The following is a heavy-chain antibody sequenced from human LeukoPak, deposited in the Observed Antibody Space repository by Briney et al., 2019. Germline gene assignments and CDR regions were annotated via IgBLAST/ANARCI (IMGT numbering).Heavy chain of an antibody. D-gene: IGHD2-21*02. CDR3: ARGTTALMDV. V-gene: IGHV3-30*03. CDR1: GFTFGSYG. Sequence: GGSLRLSCAASGFTFGSYGMHWVRQAPGKGLEWVAVILYDGSNKYYADSVKGQFTISRDNSKNTLFLQMNSLRAEDTAVYYCARGTTALMDVWGKGTTVTVSS. J-gene: IGHJ6*03. CDR2: ILYDGSNK.